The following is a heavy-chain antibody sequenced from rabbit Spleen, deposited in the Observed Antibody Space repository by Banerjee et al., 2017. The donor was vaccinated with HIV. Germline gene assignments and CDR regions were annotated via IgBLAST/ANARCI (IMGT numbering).Heavy chain of an antibody. CDR3: ASSPYNDYDYAFNL. CDR1: GFSFSRGYW. CDR2: IYSSSGDI. D-gene: IGHD6-1*01. Sequence: QEQLEESGGDLVQPGASLTLTCTASGFSFSRGYWICWVRQAPGKGLEWTACIYSSSGDIYYASWAKGRFTISKTSTTVTLQMTSLTAADTATYFCASSPYNDYDYAFNLWGPGTLVTVS. J-gene: IGHJ4*01. V-gene: IGHV1S45*01.